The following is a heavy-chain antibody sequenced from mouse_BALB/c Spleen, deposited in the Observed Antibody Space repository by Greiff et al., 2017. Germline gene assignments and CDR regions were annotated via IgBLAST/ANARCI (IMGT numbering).Heavy chain of an antibody. V-gene: IGHV5-6-3*01. Sequence: EVKLMESGGGLVQPGGSLKLSCAASGFTFSSYGMSWVRQTPDKRLELVATINSNGGSTYYPDSVKGRFTISRDNAKNTLYLQMSSLKSEDTAMYYCARGGWLNRYFDVWGAGTTVTVSS. CDR3: ARGGWLNRYFDV. D-gene: IGHD1-1*02. J-gene: IGHJ1*01. CDR2: INSNGGST. CDR1: GFTFSSYG.